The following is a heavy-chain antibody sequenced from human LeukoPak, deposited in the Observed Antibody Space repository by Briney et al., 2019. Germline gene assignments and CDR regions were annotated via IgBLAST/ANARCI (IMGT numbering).Heavy chain of an antibody. V-gene: IGHV3-64*01. CDR1: GFTFSSYG. J-gene: IGHJ4*02. CDR2: ISSNGGST. D-gene: IGHD1-26*01. Sequence: PGGSLRLSCAASGFTFSSYGMHWVRQAPGKGLEYVSAISSNGGSTYYANSVKGRFTSSRDNSKNTLYLQMGSLRAEDMAVYYCARGGYSGSRGFDYWGQGTLVTVSS. CDR3: ARGGYSGSRGFDY.